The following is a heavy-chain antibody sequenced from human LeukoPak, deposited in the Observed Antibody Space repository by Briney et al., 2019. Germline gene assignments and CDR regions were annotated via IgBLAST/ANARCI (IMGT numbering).Heavy chain of an antibody. D-gene: IGHD5-12*01. Sequence: GGPLTLSCTASGFIFRRYAMSCVRQSTGRGLVGGSSMSGSGANTYYADSVRARFNISRDNSKNTASLHVNSLRGEDTSVCYCVKEGTLSGGYSGTPQDSWGQGTMVTVAS. CDR1: GFIFRRYA. CDR3: VKEGTLSGGYSGTPQDS. J-gene: IGHJ4*02. V-gene: IGHV3-23*01. CDR2: MSGSGANT.